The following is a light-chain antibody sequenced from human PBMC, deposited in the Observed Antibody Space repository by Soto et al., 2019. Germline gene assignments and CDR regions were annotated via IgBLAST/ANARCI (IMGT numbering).Light chain of an antibody. CDR2: DVS. V-gene: IGLV2-14*01. CDR1: SSDVGGYNY. J-gene: IGLJ2*01. Sequence: QSVLTQPASVSGSPGQSITISCTGTSSDVGGYNYVSWYQQHPGKAPKLMIYDVSNRPSEVSNRFSGSKSGNTASLTISGLQAEDEADYYCSSYTSSGTLVVFGGGTKVTVL. CDR3: SSYTSSGTLVV.